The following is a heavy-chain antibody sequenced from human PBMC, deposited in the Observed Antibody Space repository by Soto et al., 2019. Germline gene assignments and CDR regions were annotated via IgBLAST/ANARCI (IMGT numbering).Heavy chain of an antibody. D-gene: IGHD1-26*01. CDR1: GGTFSSYA. J-gene: IGHJ4*02. Sequence: QVQLVQSGAEVKKPGSSVKVSCKASGGTFSSYAISWVRQAPGQGLEWMGGIIPIFGTANYAQKFQGRVTSTADESTSTAYLELSSLRSEDTAVYYCARDRESGSYFADFDYWGQGTLVTVSS. CDR2: IIPIFGTA. V-gene: IGHV1-69*12. CDR3: ARDRESGSYFADFDY.